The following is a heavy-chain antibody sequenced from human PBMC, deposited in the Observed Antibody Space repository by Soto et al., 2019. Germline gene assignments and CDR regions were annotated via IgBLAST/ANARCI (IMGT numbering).Heavy chain of an antibody. D-gene: IGHD1-26*01. CDR3: AREGGVGAYDAFDI. V-gene: IGHV3-33*01. CDR2: IWYDGSNK. Sequence: GGSLRLSCAASGFTFSSYGMHWARQAPGKGLEWVAVIWYDGSNKYYADSVKGRFTISRDNSKNTLYLQMNSLRAEDTAVYYCAREGGVGAYDAFDIWGQGTMVTVSS. J-gene: IGHJ3*02. CDR1: GFTFSSYG.